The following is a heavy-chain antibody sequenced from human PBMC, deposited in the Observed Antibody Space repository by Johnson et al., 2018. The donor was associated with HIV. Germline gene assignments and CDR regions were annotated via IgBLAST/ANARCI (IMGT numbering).Heavy chain of an antibody. V-gene: IGHV3-9*01. D-gene: IGHD2-8*01. J-gene: IGHJ3*02. CDR2: ISWNSGSI. Sequence: EVLLLESGGGLVQPGRSLRLSCAASGFTFDDYAMHWVRQAPGKGLEWVSGISWNSGSIGYADSVKGRFTISRDNSKNTLYLQMNSLRAEDTAVYYCASALCTWGAFDIWGQGTMVTVSS. CDR1: GFTFDDYA. CDR3: ASALCTWGAFDI.